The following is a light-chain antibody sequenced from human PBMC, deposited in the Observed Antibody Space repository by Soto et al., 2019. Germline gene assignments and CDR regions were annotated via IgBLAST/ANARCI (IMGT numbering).Light chain of an antibody. CDR2: GAS. CDR3: QQYGSSPPCT. Sequence: EIVLTQSPGTLSLSPGERATLSCRASQSVSSSYLAWYQQKPGQAPRLLIYGASSRATGIPDRFSGSGSWRSFTLTISRLEPEEFALYYCQQYGSSPPCTFGQGTKLEIK. J-gene: IGKJ2*02. CDR1: QSVSSSY. V-gene: IGKV3-20*01.